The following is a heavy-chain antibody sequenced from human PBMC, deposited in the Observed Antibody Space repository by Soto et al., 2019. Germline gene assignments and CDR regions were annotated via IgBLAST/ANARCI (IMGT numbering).Heavy chain of an antibody. J-gene: IGHJ4*02. CDR3: ARAIAARTSDY. CDR1: GFTFSSYS. Sequence: PGGSLRLSCAASGFTFSSYSMNWVRQAPGKGLEWVSYISSSSTIYYADSVKGRFTISRDNAKNSLYLQMNSLRDEDTAVYYCARAIAARTSDYWGQGTLVTVSS. CDR2: ISSSSTI. D-gene: IGHD6-25*01. V-gene: IGHV3-48*02.